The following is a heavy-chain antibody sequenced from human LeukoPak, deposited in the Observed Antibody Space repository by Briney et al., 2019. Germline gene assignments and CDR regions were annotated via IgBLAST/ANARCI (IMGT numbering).Heavy chain of an antibody. CDR3: ARGPGSRGNFDY. J-gene: IGHJ4*02. D-gene: IGHD3-10*01. CDR1: GFSVSAHY. CDR2: LYTGGDT. V-gene: IGHV3-53*01. Sequence: GGSLRLSCAVSGFSVSAHYMSWVRQAPGKGLECVSFLYTGGDTYYADSVKGRFTISRDNSKNTLYLQMNGLRAEDTAVYYCARGPGSRGNFDYWGQGTLVTVSS.